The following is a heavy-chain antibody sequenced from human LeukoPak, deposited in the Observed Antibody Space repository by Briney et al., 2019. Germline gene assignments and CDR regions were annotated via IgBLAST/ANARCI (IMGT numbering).Heavy chain of an antibody. Sequence: PSETLSLTCTVSGGSISNSYWSWIRQPPGKGLEWIGYIYYTGSINYNPSLRSRVTISVDTSKNQFSLKLSSVTAADTAVYYCARHLVVVPAVINYMDVWGKGTTVTVS. CDR3: ARHLVVVPAVINYMDV. J-gene: IGHJ6*03. D-gene: IGHD2-2*02. CDR2: IYYTGSI. V-gene: IGHV4-59*08. CDR1: GGSISNSY.